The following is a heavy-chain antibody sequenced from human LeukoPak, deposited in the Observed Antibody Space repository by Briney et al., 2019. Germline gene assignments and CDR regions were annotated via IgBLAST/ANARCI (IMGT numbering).Heavy chain of an antibody. Sequence: GGSLRLSCAASGFTFSSYWMHWVRQAPGKGLVWVSRINSDGSSTSYADSVKGRFTISRDNAKNTLYLQMNSLRAEDTAVYYCARSHFDYYDSSGYPFDCWGQGTLVTVSS. CDR2: INSDGSST. J-gene: IGHJ4*02. V-gene: IGHV3-74*01. CDR3: ARSHFDYYDSSGYPFDC. D-gene: IGHD3-22*01. CDR1: GFTFSSYW.